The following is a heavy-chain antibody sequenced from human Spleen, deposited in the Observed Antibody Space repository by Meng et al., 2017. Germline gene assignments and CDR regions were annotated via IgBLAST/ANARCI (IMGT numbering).Heavy chain of an antibody. D-gene: IGHD3-10*01. CDR1: GYLFTDYH. Sequence: QVQLVQSGAEVKKPGASVKVSCKASGYLFTDYHIHWVRQAPGQGLEWMGWFVNYRDTYPAPKFQHRVTMTTDTLTNTVFMELRSLTPDDTAVYYCVRGTPGRSYCDYWGQGTLVTVSS. CDR2: FVNYRDT. CDR3: VRGTPGRSYCDY. V-gene: IGHV1-2*02. J-gene: IGHJ4*02.